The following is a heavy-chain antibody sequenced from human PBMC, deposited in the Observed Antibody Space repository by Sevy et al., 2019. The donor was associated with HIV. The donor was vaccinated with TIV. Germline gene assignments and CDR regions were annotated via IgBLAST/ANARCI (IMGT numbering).Heavy chain of an antibody. CDR2: MSGSGGSI. D-gene: IGHD6-19*01. CDR3: AKMYSSGWYSSCSAYGFDI. CDR1: GFTFSSYA. J-gene: IGHJ3*02. V-gene: IGHV3-23*01. Sequence: GGSLRLSCAASGFTFSSYAMTWVRQAPGKGLEWVSTMSGSGGSIYYADSVKGRFTISRDNSKNTLYLQMNSLRAEDTAVYYCAKMYSSGWYSSCSAYGFDIWGQGTMVTVSS.